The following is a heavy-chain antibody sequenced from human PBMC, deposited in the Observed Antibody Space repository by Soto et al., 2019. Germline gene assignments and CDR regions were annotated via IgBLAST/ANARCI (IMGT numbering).Heavy chain of an antibody. V-gene: IGHV1-18*01. CDR3: ARDLHGAAGSYWFDP. D-gene: IGHD3-10*01. J-gene: IGHJ5*02. CDR1: GYTFTSYG. Sequence: ASVKVSCKASGYTFTSYGIAWMRQAPGQGLEWMGWISAYNGNTDYAQKVHGRVTMTSDTSTGTAYMELRSLRSDDTAVYYCARDLHGAAGSYWFDPWGQGTLVTVSS. CDR2: ISAYNGNT.